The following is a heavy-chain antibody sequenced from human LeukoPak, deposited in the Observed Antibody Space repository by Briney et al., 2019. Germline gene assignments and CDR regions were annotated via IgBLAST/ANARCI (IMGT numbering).Heavy chain of an antibody. J-gene: IGHJ4*02. CDR3: ARSISERYSFDY. Sequence: PGGSLRLSCAASGFTFSSYWMHWVRQAPGKGLVWVSRINSDGRSTSYADSVKGRFSISRDNAKNTLYLQMNSLGAEDTAVYYCARSISERYSFDYWGQGTLVTVSS. D-gene: IGHD1-26*01. CDR1: GFTFSSYW. V-gene: IGHV3-74*01. CDR2: INSDGRST.